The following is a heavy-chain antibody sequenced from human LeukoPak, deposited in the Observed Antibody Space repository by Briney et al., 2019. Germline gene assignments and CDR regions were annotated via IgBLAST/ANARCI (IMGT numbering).Heavy chain of an antibody. CDR3: AKGTRSVVPASIDS. CDR2: ITWDSGVK. V-gene: IGHV3-9*01. CDR1: GFTFDDYA. J-gene: IGHJ4*02. D-gene: IGHD2-2*01. Sequence: GRSLRLSCAASGFTFDDYAMHWVRQAPGKGLEWVSGITWDSGVKEYADSVKGRFTISRDNAKKSLYLQMNSLRTEDTALYYFAKGTRSVVPASIDSWGQGTLVTVSS.